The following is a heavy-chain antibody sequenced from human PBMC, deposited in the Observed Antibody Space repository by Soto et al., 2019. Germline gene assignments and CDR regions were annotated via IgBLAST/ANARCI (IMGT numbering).Heavy chain of an antibody. Sequence: QVQLVQSGAEVKKPGSSVKVSCKASGGTFSSYTISWVRQAPGQGLEWMGRIIPILGIANYAQKFQGRVTITADKSTSTXYMXXSSLRSEDTAVYYCARGTTVTTYNWFDPWGQGTLVTVSS. V-gene: IGHV1-69*02. CDR1: GGTFSSYT. J-gene: IGHJ5*02. D-gene: IGHD4-17*01. CDR3: ARGTTVTTYNWFDP. CDR2: IIPILGIA.